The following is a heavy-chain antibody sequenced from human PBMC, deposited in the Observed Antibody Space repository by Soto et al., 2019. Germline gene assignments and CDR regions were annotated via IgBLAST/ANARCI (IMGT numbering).Heavy chain of an antibody. CDR3: AKDREAWPVGELPSNWFDP. CDR2: ISGSGGST. CDR1: GFTFSIYA. Sequence: PGGSLRLSCAASGFTFSIYAMSWFRQAPGKGLEWVSAISGSGGSTYYADSVKGRFTISRDNSKNTLYLQMNSLRAEDTAVYYCAKDREAWPVGELPSNWFDPWGQGT. J-gene: IGHJ5*02. D-gene: IGHD3-10*01. V-gene: IGHV3-23*01.